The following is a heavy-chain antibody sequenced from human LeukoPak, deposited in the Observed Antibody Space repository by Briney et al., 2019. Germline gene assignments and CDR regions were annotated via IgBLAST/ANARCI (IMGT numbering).Heavy chain of an antibody. V-gene: IGHV3-21*01. J-gene: IGHJ4*02. Sequence: GGSLRLSCSASGFDLSPYTMNWVRQAPGKGLEWVASISSTGTYMYYGDSLKGRFTISRDNAKNTLYLQLDSLRAEDTATYYCARRVTTFLSWGQGILVIVSS. CDR1: GFDLSPYT. CDR2: ISSTGTYM. CDR3: ARRVTTFLS. D-gene: IGHD4-17*01.